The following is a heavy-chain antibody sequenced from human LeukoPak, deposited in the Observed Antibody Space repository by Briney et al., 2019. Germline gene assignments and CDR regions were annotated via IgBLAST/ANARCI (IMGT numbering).Heavy chain of an antibody. D-gene: IGHD2-2*01. Sequence: ASVKVSCKASGYTFTGYYMHWVRQAPGQGLEWMGWINPNSGGTNYAQKLQGWVTMTRDTSISTAYMELSRLRSDDTAVYYCAKTPNPHFSCNSCRQTNHLYYFGMDVWGQGTTVTVSS. V-gene: IGHV1-2*04. J-gene: IGHJ6*02. CDR3: AKTPNPHFSCNSCRQTNHLYYFGMDV. CDR2: INPNSGGT. CDR1: GYTFTGYY.